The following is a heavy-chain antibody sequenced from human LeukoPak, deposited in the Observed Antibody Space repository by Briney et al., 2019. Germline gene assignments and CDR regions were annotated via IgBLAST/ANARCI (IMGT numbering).Heavy chain of an antibody. CDR1: GYTLTELS. J-gene: IGHJ4*02. D-gene: IGHD3-10*01. Sequence: ASVKVSCKVSGYTLTELSTHWVRQAPGKGLEWMGGFDPEDGETIYAQKFQGRVTMTEDTSTDTAYMELSSLRSEDTAVYYCATGGSGSYYFDYWGQGTLVTVSS. CDR3: ATGGSGSYYFDY. CDR2: FDPEDGET. V-gene: IGHV1-24*01.